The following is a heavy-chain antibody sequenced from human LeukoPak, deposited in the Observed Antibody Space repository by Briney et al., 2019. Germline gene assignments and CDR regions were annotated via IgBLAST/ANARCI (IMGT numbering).Heavy chain of an antibody. Sequence: SETLSLTCAVYGGSFSGYYWSWIRQPPGKGLEWIGEINHSGSTNYNPSLKSRVTISVDTSKNQFSLKLSSVTAADTAVYYCARVPAVGWEGNWFDPWGQGTLVTVSS. CDR3: ARVPAVGWEGNWFDP. CDR1: GGSFSGYY. CDR2: INHSGST. V-gene: IGHV4-34*01. D-gene: IGHD1-26*01. J-gene: IGHJ5*02.